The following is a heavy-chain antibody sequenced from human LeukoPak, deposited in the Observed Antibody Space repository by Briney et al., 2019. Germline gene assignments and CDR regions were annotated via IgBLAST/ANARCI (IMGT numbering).Heavy chain of an antibody. CDR1: GFTFSTSW. Sequence: PGGSLRLSCAASGFTFSTSWMTWVRQAPGKGLEWVAVISYDGSNKYYADSVKGRFTISRDNSKNTLYLQMNSLRAEDTAVYYCAKVERPYSSSSYYFDYWGQGTLVTVSS. V-gene: IGHV3-30*18. CDR3: AKVERPYSSSSYYFDY. CDR2: ISYDGSNK. J-gene: IGHJ4*02. D-gene: IGHD6-13*01.